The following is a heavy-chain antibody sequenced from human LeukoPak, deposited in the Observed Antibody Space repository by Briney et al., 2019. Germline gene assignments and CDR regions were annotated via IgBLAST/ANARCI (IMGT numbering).Heavy chain of an antibody. CDR2: INHSGST. J-gene: IGHJ4*02. V-gene: IGHV4-34*01. D-gene: IGHD4-23*01. CDR3: ARGDSVVTHDY. Sequence: SSETLSLTCAVYGGSFSGYYWSWIRQPPGKGLEWIGEINHSGSTNYNPSLKSRVTISVDTSKNQFSLKLSSVTAADTAVYYCARGDSVVTHDYWGQGTLVTVSS. CDR1: GGSFSGYY.